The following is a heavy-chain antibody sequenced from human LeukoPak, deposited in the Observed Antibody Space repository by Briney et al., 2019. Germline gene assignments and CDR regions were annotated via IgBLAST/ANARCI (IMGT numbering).Heavy chain of an antibody. Sequence: SETLSLTCTVSGVSMGAYYWSWIRQPPGKGLEWIGYVYYRGITNYNPSLKSRVTISVDTSKNQFSLKLSSVTAADTAVYYCARDKKYCSGGSCSDVDYWGQGTLVTVSS. J-gene: IGHJ4*02. CDR1: GVSMGAYY. V-gene: IGHV4-59*12. CDR2: VYYRGIT. CDR3: ARDKKYCSGGSCSDVDY. D-gene: IGHD2-15*01.